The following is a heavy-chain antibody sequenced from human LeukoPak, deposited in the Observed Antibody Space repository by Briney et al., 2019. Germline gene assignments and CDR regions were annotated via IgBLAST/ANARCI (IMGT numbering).Heavy chain of an antibody. CDR3: ARGPAFDI. Sequence: GGSLRLSCAASGFTFSDYYMSWIRQAPGKGLEWVGRARNKADSYTTEYAGSVKGRFTISRDDSKNSLYLQMNSLKTEDTAVYYCARGPAFDIWGQGTMVTVSS. CDR2: ARNKADSYTT. CDR1: GFTFSDYY. V-gene: IGHV3-72*01. J-gene: IGHJ3*02.